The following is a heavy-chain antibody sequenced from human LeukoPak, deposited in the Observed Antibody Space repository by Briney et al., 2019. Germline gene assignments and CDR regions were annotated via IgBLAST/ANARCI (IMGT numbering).Heavy chain of an antibody. CDR1: GKTFTSYV. CDR3: ATEYSGYDRNYYYGMDV. Sequence: ASVKVSCKASGKTFTSYVTNWVRQAPGKGLEWVGGFDPEDGETIYAQKFQGRVTMTEDTSTDTAYMELSSLRSEDTAVYYCATEYSGYDRNYYYGMDVWGQGTTVTVSS. J-gene: IGHJ6*02. V-gene: IGHV1-24*01. CDR2: FDPEDGET. D-gene: IGHD5-12*01.